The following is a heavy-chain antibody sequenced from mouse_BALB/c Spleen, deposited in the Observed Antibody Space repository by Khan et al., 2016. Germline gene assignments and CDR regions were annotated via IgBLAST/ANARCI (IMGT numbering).Heavy chain of an antibody. CDR1: GFDFSRYW. V-gene: IGHV4-1*02. CDR3: ARPAYYGNYDAMDY. J-gene: IGHJ4*01. D-gene: IGHD2-10*01. Sequence: EVKLLESGGGLVQPGGSLKLSCAASGFDFSRYWMSWVRQAPGKGLEWIGEINPDSSTINYTPSLKDKFIISRDNAKNTLYLQMNKVRSEYTALYYCARPAYYGNYDAMDYWGQGTSVTVSS. CDR2: INPDSSTI.